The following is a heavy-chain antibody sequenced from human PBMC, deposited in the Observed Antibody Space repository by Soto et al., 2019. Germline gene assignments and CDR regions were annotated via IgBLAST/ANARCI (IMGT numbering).Heavy chain of an antibody. V-gene: IGHV3-48*03. Sequence: GGSLRLSCAASGFTFSSYEMNWVRQAPGKGLEWVSYISSSGSTIYYADSVKGRFTISRDNAKNSLYLQMNSLRAEDTAVYYCARDIVVVPAAIVYYYYYYGMDVWGQGTKVTVSS. CDR3: ARDIVVVPAAIVYYYYYYGMDV. CDR2: ISSSGSTI. J-gene: IGHJ6*02. D-gene: IGHD2-2*01. CDR1: GFTFSSYE.